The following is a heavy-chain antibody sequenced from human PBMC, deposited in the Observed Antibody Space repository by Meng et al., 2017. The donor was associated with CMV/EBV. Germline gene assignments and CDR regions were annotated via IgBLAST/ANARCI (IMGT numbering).Heavy chain of an antibody. CDR1: GYTFTGYY. D-gene: IGHD6-19*01. CDR3: AVAVAPRGDAFDI. Sequence: ASVKVSCKASGYTFTGYYMHWVRQAPGQGLEWMGWINPNSGCTNYAQKFQGRVTMTRDTSISTAYMELSRLRSDDTAVYYCAVAVAPRGDAFDIWGQGTMVTVSS. V-gene: IGHV1-2*02. J-gene: IGHJ3*02. CDR2: INPNSGCT.